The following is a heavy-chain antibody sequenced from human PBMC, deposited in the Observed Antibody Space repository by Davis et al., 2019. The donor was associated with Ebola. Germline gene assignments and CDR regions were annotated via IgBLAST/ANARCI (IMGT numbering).Heavy chain of an antibody. V-gene: IGHV3-33*07. Sequence: GESLKISCIASGFTFSSYAMYWVRQAPGKGLEWVASIWFDGSNEDYADSVKGRFTISRDNPKNTLYLEMNSLRVDDTAVYHCARHLGYGGDSVPFNFWGQGTMVTVSS. CDR1: GFTFSSYA. CDR3: ARHLGYGGDSVPFNF. D-gene: IGHD4-23*01. J-gene: IGHJ3*01. CDR2: IWFDGSNE.